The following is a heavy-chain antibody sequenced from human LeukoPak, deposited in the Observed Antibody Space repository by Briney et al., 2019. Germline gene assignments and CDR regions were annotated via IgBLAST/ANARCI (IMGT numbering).Heavy chain of an antibody. D-gene: IGHD2-15*01. Sequence: PSETLSLTCTVSGGSISSSSYYWGWIRQPPGKGLEWIGSIYYSGSTYYNPSLKSRVTISVDTSKNQFSLKLSSVTAADTAVYYCARGAHCSGGSCRYRGFFDYWGQGTLVTVSS. CDR2: IYYSGST. V-gene: IGHV4-39*01. CDR3: ARGAHCSGGSCRYRGFFDY. J-gene: IGHJ4*02. CDR1: GGSISSSSYY.